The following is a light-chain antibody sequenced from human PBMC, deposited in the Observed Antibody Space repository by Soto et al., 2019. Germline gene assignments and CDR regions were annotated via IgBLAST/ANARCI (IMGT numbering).Light chain of an antibody. CDR1: QTISSY. J-gene: IGKJ5*01. V-gene: IGKV1-39*01. CDR2: ASS. CDR3: QQTYSTPIT. Sequence: DIQMTQSPSSLSGSVGDRVTITCRASQTISSYLNWYQQRPGKAPNLLIYASSSLQSGVPPRFSGSGSGTDFTLTISSLQPEDFATYYCQQTYSTPITFGQGTRLEIK.